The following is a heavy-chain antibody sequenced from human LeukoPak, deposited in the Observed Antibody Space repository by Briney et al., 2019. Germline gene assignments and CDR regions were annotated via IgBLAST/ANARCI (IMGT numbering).Heavy chain of an antibody. J-gene: IGHJ4*02. D-gene: IGHD2-21*02. V-gene: IGHV1-2*02. CDR3: ARPTYCGSNCYFNFDY. CDR1: GYTFATYF. Sequence: ASVKVSCKTSGYTFATYFMHWVRQAPGQGLEWMGYIKPNSGVTNYAQKFRGRVTMTWDTSISTAYIELSRLTSDDTAIYYCARPTYCGSNCYFNFDYWGQGTLVTVSS. CDR2: IKPNSGVT.